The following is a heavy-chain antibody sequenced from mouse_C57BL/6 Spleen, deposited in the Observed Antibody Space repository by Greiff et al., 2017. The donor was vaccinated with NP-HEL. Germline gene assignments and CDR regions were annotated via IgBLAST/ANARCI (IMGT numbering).Heavy chain of an antibody. D-gene: IGHD2-4*01. Sequence: SGAELVRPGASVTLSCKASGYTFTDYEMHWVKQTPVHGLEWIGAIDPETGGTAYNQKFKGKAILTADKSSSTAYMELRSLTSEDSAVYYCTRDDYDVGGYWGQGTTLTVSS. CDR1: GYTFTDYE. J-gene: IGHJ2*01. CDR2: IDPETGGT. V-gene: IGHV1-15*01. CDR3: TRDDYDVGGY.